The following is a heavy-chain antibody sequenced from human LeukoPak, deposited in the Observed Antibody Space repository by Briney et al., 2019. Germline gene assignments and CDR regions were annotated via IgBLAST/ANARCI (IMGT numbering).Heavy chain of an antibody. CDR3: ARVASQTGEPLEEYFQH. CDR1: GFTFDDYG. V-gene: IGHV3-11*04. Sequence: PGGSLRLSCAASGFTFDDYGMSWIRQAPGKGLEWVSYISSSGSTIFYADSVKGRFTISRDNAKNSLYLQMNSLKAEDTAVYFCARVASQTGEPLEEYFQHWGQGTLVTVSS. CDR2: ISSSGSTI. J-gene: IGHJ1*01. D-gene: IGHD1-14*01.